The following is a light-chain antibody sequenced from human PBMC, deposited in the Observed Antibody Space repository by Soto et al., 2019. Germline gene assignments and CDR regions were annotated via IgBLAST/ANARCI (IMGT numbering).Light chain of an antibody. CDR1: QSVSRY. J-gene: IGKJ1*01. V-gene: IGKV3-11*01. Sequence: EIVLTQSPATLSLSPGERATLSCRASQSVSRYLAWYQHKPGQAPRLLIYDASKRATGIPARFSGSGSGTDFTLTISSLEPEHFAVYYCQQRSNWPPTWTFGQGTRVEIK. CDR3: QQRSNWPPTWT. CDR2: DAS.